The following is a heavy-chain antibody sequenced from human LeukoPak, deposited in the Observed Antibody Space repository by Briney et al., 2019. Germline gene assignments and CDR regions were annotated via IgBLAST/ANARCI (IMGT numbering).Heavy chain of an antibody. CDR1: GYTFNNFG. J-gene: IGHJ4*02. CDR3: AKDQGYDTGYFDY. V-gene: IGHV3-33*06. CDR2: IWYDGSRS. D-gene: IGHD5-12*01. Sequence: GRSLRLSCVASGYTFNNFGMRWVRQAPGKGLEWVAVIWYDGSRSYCTDSVKGRFTISRDSSKRTLYLQINSLRTEDTAVYYCAKDQGYDTGYFDYWGQGSLVTVSS.